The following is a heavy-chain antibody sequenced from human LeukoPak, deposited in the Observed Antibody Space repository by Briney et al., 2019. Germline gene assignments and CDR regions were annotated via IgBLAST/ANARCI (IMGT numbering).Heavy chain of an antibody. V-gene: IGHV3-9*01. J-gene: IGHJ3*02. CDR1: GFTFSSYS. CDR3: ATQYYDILRCDAFDI. Sequence: GGSLRLSCAASGFTFSSYSMNWVRQAPGKGLEWVSGISWNSGSIGYADSVKGRFTISRDNAKNSLYLQMNSLRAEDTASYYCATQYYDILRCDAFDIWGQGTMVTVSS. CDR2: ISWNSGSI. D-gene: IGHD3-9*01.